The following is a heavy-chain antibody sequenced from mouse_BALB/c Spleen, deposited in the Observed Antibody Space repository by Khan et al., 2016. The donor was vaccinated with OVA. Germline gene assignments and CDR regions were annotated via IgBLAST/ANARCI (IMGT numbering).Heavy chain of an antibody. J-gene: IGHJ1*01. CDR2: IAPANGNT. D-gene: IGHD2-3*01. CDR3: ARPSYDPRDFEV. V-gene: IGHV14-3*02. CDR1: GFNIKDTY. Sequence: VQLQQSGAELVKPGASVKLSCTASGFNIKDTYLHWVKQRPEQGLEWIGRIAPANGNTQYAPTFQGKATITSDTSSNTSYLQLNSLTSEDTAVYYCARPSYDPRDFEVWGAGTTVTVSS.